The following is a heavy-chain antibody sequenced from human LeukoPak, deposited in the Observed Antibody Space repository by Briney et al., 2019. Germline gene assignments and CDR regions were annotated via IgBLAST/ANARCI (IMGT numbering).Heavy chain of an antibody. CDR2: IRGSDDST. CDR1: GFTFSSYA. V-gene: IGHV3-23*01. Sequence: AGGSLRLSCAASGFTFSSYAMTWVRQAPGKGLEWVSTIRGSDDSTYYADSVKGRFTISRDNSKNTLCLQMNSLRAEDTAIYYCAKDTGPAAGITADYWGQGTLVTVSS. CDR3: AKDTGPAAGITADY. J-gene: IGHJ4*02. D-gene: IGHD6-13*01.